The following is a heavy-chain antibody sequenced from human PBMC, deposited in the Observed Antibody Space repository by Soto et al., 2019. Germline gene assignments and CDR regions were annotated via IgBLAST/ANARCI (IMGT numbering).Heavy chain of an antibody. Sequence: SETLSLTCTVSGYSIISGSYLTLIRQPPGKVPEWFASIYHGGTTFYNPSLKSRITISVDSSNNQFSLKLTSVTAADTAVYYCARVHVMVVAGSNFDYWGHGTLVTVSS. CDR2: IYHGGTT. V-gene: IGHV4-38-2*02. CDR3: ARVHVMVVAGSNFDY. CDR1: GYSIISGSY. J-gene: IGHJ4*01. D-gene: IGHD6-19*01.